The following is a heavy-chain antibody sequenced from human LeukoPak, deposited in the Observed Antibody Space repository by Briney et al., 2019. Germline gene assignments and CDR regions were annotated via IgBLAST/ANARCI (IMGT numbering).Heavy chain of an antibody. CDR2: ISSDGSST. Sequence: GGSLRLSCAASGFTFSSYWMHWVRPAPGKGLVWVSRISSDGSSTTYADSVKGRFTISRDNAKNTLYLQMNSLRAEDTAVYYCAREVVVVAATPVYYYYYYMDVWGKGTTVTISS. J-gene: IGHJ6*03. V-gene: IGHV3-74*01. D-gene: IGHD2-15*01. CDR3: AREVVVVAATPVYYYYYYMDV. CDR1: GFTFSSYW.